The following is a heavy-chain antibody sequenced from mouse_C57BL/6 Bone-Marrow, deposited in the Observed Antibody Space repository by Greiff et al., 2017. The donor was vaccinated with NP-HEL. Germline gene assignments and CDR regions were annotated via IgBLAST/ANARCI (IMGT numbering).Heavy chain of an antibody. D-gene: IGHD2-4*01. Sequence: QVQLKESGAELAKPGASVKLSCKASGYTFTSYWMHWVKQRPGQGLEWIGYINPSSGYTKYNQKFKDKATLTADKSSSTAYMQLSSLTYEDSAVYYCARGNLYDYAWFAYWGQGTLVTVSA. CDR1: GYTFTSYW. CDR2: INPSSGYT. V-gene: IGHV1-7*01. J-gene: IGHJ3*01. CDR3: ARGNLYDYAWFAY.